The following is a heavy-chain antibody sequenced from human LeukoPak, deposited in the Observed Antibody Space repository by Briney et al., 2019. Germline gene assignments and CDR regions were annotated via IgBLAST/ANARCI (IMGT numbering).Heavy chain of an antibody. CDR3: ARNPYSEAVDATFDY. V-gene: IGHV1-46*01. CDR2: INPSGGST. D-gene: IGHD2-21*01. CDR1: GYTFTSYY. J-gene: IGHJ4*02. Sequence: ASVKVSCKASGYTFTSYYMHWVGQAPGQGLEWMGIINPSGGSTSYAQKFQGRVTMTRDMSTSTVYMELSSLRSEDTAVYYCARNPYSEAVDATFDYWGQGTLVTVSS.